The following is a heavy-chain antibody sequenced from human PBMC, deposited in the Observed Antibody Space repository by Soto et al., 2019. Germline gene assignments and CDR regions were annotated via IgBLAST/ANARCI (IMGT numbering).Heavy chain of an antibody. V-gene: IGHV3-23*01. CDR2: ISGNGNSA. Sequence: AQLLESGGDLVQPGGSLRLSCAASGFTFRDYAMNWVRQAPGKGLEWVADISGNGNSARHADSVKGRFTNSRDNSQNTLYLHMNSLRVDDTAIYYCGKERRGSGWSVCNFWGQGTLVTVSS. CDR1: GFTFRDYA. D-gene: IGHD6-19*01. CDR3: GKERRGSGWSVCNF. J-gene: IGHJ4*02.